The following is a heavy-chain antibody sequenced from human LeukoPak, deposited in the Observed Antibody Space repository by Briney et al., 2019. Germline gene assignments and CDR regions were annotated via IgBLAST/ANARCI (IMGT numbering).Heavy chain of an antibody. D-gene: IGHD5-12*01. CDR3: ARRGYSGYDLNSYGDY. CDR2: ISAYNGNT. V-gene: IGHV1-18*01. CDR1: GYTFTSYG. Sequence: ASVKVSCKASGYTFTSYGISWVRQAPGQGLEWMGWISAYNGNTNYAQKLQGRVTMTTDTSTSTAYMELRSLRSDDTAVYYCARRGYSGYDLNSYGDYWGQGTLVTVSS. J-gene: IGHJ4*02.